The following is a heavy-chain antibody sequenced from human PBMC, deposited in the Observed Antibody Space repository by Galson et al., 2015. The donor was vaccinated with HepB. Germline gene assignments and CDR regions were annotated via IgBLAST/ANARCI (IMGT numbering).Heavy chain of an antibody. Sequence: LRLSCAASGFTVSSNYMSWVRQAPGKGLEWVSGIYSGGSTYYADSVKGRFTISRDNSKNTLYLQMNSLRAEDTAVYYCARAKVAAARYYGMDVWGQGTTVTVSS. J-gene: IGHJ6*02. V-gene: IGHV3-53*01. CDR1: GFTVSSNY. D-gene: IGHD6-13*01. CDR3: ARAKVAAARYYGMDV. CDR2: IYSGGST.